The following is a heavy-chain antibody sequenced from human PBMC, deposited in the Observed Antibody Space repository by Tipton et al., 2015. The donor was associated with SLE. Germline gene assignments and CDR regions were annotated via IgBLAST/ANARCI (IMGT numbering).Heavy chain of an antibody. CDR2: ISYSETT. CDR1: GGSISSYY. V-gene: IGHV4-59*01. CDR3: AGAWQGYCSGGTCYVLDY. D-gene: IGHD2-15*01. J-gene: IGHJ4*02. Sequence: TLSLTCTVSGGSISSYYWSWIRQPPGKGLEWIGYISYSETTNYNPSLKSRVTLSVDTSKNQFSLKLRSVTAADTAVYYCAGAWQGYCSGGTCYVLDYWGQGTLVTVSS.